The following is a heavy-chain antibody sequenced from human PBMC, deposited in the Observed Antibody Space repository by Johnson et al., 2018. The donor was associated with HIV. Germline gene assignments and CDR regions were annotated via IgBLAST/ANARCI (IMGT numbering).Heavy chain of an antibody. D-gene: IGHD2-2*02. V-gene: IGHV3-20*04. CDR1: RFTFDDYA. CDR3: VRDVLYSRLKVAAFDI. Sequence: MMLVESGGVVVQPGGSLRLSCETSRFTFDDYAMHWVRQAPGKGLEWVSLITWNGGSKGYADSVKGRFTISRDNAKNSLYLQMNSLRAEDTAFYYCVRDVLYSRLKVAAFDIWGQGTMVTVSS. J-gene: IGHJ3*02. CDR2: ITWNGGSK.